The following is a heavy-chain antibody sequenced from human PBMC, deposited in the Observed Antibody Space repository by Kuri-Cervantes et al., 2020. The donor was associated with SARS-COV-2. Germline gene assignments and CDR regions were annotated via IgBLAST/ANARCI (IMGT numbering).Heavy chain of an antibody. D-gene: IGHD3-10*01. CDR2: YHPDDGET. V-gene: IGHV1-24*01. CDR3: ARSTYYGSGSYPNRYYFDY. CDR1: GYTLSELS. Sequence: ASVKVSFKVSGYTLSELSIHWVRQPPGQGLEWMGGYHPDDGETFYAQKFQGRVTMTEDTSTDTAYMELSSLGSEDTAVYYCARSTYYGSGSYPNRYYFDYWGQGTLVTVSS. J-gene: IGHJ4*02.